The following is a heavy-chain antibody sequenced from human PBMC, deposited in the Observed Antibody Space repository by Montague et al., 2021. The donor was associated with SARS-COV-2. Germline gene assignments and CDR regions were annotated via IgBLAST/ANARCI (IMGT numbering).Heavy chain of an antibody. Sequence: SETLSLTCTVSSDSISSGNYCWSWLRQPPRKRLGCIGNFCYGLSPYYTLSLKRLVTMSLATSKRHFSLPFYSVTVADTAVYYCARRRDRSTVVSQAVFDAWGQGAMVSVSS. CDR2: FCYGLSP. CDR3: ARRRDRSTVVSQAVFDA. J-gene: IGHJ3*01. D-gene: IGHD4-23*01. V-gene: IGHV4-39*02. CDR1: SDSISSGNYC.